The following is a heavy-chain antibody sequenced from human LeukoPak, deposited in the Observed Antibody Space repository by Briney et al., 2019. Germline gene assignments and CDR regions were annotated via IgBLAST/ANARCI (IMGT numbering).Heavy chain of an antibody. CDR2: IYPGDSDT. CDR3: ARQDYGGNSVPAAFDI. CDR1: GYSFTSYL. Sequence: GESLKISCKGSGYSFTSYLNGWVRKRPGKGLELMGIIYPGDSDTRYSPSFQGQVTISADKSIRTADLQWSNLRASDTAMYYCARQDYGGNSVPAAFDIWGQGTMVTVCS. V-gene: IGHV5-51*01. J-gene: IGHJ3*02. D-gene: IGHD4-23*01.